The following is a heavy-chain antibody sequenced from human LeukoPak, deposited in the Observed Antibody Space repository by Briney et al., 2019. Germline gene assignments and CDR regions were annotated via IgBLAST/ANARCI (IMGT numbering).Heavy chain of an antibody. CDR3: TREFGYAVTSLDY. D-gene: IGHD4-17*01. Sequence: SQTLSLXCTVSGGSISSGSYYWSWIRQPAEEGLEWIGRIYTSGSTHYNPSLKSRVTLSVDTSKNQFSLKLSSVTAADTAVYYCTREFGYAVTSLDYWGQGTLVTVSS. J-gene: IGHJ4*02. CDR2: IYTSGST. V-gene: IGHV4-61*02. CDR1: GGSISSGSYY.